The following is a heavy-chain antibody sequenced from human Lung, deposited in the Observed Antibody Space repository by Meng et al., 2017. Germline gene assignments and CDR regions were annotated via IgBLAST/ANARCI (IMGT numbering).Heavy chain of an antibody. J-gene: IGHJ4*02. V-gene: IGHV1-2*06. D-gene: IGHD6-13*01. Sequence: QVPVVESGAEVKTPGASGKVSCKPSGYTFTAYWLHWVRQAPGQGLDWMGRIDPRSGDTQYAQKFQGRVTMTRDTSISTTYMELSRLRSDDTAVYYCVRDEDISAAGKLFGDYWGQGTLVTVSS. CDR2: IDPRSGDT. CDR1: GYTFTAYW. CDR3: VRDEDISAAGKLFGDY.